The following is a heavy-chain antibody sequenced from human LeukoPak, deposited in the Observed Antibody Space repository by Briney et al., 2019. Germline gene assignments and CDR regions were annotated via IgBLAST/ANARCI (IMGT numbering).Heavy chain of an antibody. CDR3: AAERATVTTSPNAFDI. CDR1: GFTFTSSA. D-gene: IGHD4-17*01. Sequence: SVKVSCKASGFTFTSSAMQWVRQARGQRLEWIGWIVVGSGNTNHAQKFQERVTITRDMSTSTAYMELSSLRSEDTAVYYCAAERATVTTSPNAFDIWGQGTMVTVSS. V-gene: IGHV1-58*02. J-gene: IGHJ3*02. CDR2: IVVGSGNT.